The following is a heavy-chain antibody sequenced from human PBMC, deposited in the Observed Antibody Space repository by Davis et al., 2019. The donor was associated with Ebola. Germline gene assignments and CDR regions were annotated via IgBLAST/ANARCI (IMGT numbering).Heavy chain of an antibody. D-gene: IGHD3-3*01. CDR3: ARDQGEWLRPNWFDP. Sequence: PGGSLRLSCAASGFTFSTYRMSWVRQAPGKGLEWVANIKQDGSEKYYVDSVKGRFTISRDNAKNSLYLQMNSLRDEDTAVYYCARDQGEWLRPNWFDPWGQGTLVTVSS. J-gene: IGHJ5*02. CDR2: IKQDGSEK. V-gene: IGHV3-7*01. CDR1: GFTFSTYR.